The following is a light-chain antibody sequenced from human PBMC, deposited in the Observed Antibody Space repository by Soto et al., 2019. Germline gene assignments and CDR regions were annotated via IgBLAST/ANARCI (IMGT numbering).Light chain of an antibody. V-gene: IGKV3-20*01. CDR1: QSVRSSY. CDR3: QQYNNWPLT. CDR2: GAS. Sequence: EIVLTQSPGTVSLSPGERATLSCRASQSVRSSYLAWYQQKPGQAPRLLIYGASSRATGIPDRFSGSGSGTEFTLTISSLQSEDFALYYCQQYNNWPLTFGGGTKVDIK. J-gene: IGKJ4*01.